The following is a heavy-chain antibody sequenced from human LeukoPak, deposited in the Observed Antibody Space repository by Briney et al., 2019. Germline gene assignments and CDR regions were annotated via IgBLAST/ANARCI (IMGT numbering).Heavy chain of an antibody. CDR1: GFTFSSYA. V-gene: IGHV3-64*01. CDR2: ISSNGGST. D-gene: IGHD3-22*01. CDR3: ARGGYYYDSSGYRLDY. J-gene: IGHJ4*02. Sequence: GGSLRLSWAASGFTFSSYAMHWVRQAPGKGLEYVSAISSNGGSTYYANSVKGRFTISRDNSKNTLYLQMGSLRAEDMAVYYCARGGYYYDSSGYRLDYWGQGTLVTVSS.